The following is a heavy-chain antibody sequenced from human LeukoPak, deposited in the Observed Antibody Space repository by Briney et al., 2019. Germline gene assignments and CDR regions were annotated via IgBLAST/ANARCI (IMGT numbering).Heavy chain of an antibody. CDR3: ATTLHIVVVTWHAFNI. CDR1: GYTFTGYY. CDR2: INPNSGGT. Sequence: ASVKVSCKASGYTFTGYYIHWVRQAPGQGLEWMGWINPNSGGTNYAPKFQGRVTMTRDTSISTAYMELSRLTFDDTTIYYCATTLHIVVVTWHAFNIWGQGTMVTVSS. J-gene: IGHJ3*02. V-gene: IGHV1-2*02. D-gene: IGHD2-21*02.